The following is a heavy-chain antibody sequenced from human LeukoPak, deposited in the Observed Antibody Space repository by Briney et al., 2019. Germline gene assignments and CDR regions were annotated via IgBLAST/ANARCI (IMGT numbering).Heavy chain of an antibody. D-gene: IGHD5-18*01. CDR3: ARGSAADSYGYFVSNAFDI. V-gene: IGHV4-34*01. CDR1: GGSLSGYY. J-gene: IGHJ3*02. CDR2: INNGGNA. Sequence: PSETLSLTCAVHGGSLSGYYWSWIRQSPGKGLEWIGEINNGGNANYSPSLKSLATISRDASKNQFALKLGSVTAADTGVYYCARGSAADSYGYFVSNAFDIWGQGSVVTVSS.